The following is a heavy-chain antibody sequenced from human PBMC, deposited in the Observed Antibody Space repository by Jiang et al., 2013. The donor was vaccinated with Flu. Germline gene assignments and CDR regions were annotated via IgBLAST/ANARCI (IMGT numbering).Heavy chain of an antibody. D-gene: IGHD4-17*01. V-gene: IGHV4-39*07. Sequence: LLKPSETLSLTCTVSGGSISSSSYYWGWIRQPPGKGLEWIGSIYYSGSTYYNPSLKSRVTISVDTSKNQFSLKLSSVTAADTAVYYCAREVAHRYGDPSYFDYVGPGNPGHRLL. CDR2: IYYSGST. CDR3: AREVAHRYGDPSYFDY. CDR1: GGSISSSSYY. J-gene: IGHJ4*02.